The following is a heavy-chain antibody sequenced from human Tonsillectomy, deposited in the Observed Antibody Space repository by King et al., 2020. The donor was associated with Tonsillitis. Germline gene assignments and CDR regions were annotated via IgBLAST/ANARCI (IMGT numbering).Heavy chain of an antibody. J-gene: IGHJ4*02. Sequence: QLVQSGAEVKNPGASVKVSCKSSGYTFTRFYIHRLRQAPGQGLEWMGMINLSGGSTTYAQRFQDRFTMTRDTSTSTVSMELSRLTSEDTAVYFCSRVRCGNGICHLFDYWGQETVVSVSS. CDR3: SRVRCGNGICHLFDY. V-gene: IGHV1-46*03. CDR2: INLSGGST. D-gene: IGHD2-8*01. CDR1: GYTFTRFY.